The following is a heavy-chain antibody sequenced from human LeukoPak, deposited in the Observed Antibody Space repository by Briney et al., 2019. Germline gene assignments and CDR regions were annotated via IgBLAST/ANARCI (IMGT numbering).Heavy chain of an antibody. Sequence: GGSLRLSCAASGFTVSSNFMSWVRQAPGKGLEGVSVIYSGGNTYYADYVKGRFTISRDNSKNTLYLQMNSLRAEDTAVYHCARDRLPPLGAFDIWGQGTMVTVSS. CDR3: ARDRLPPLGAFDI. D-gene: IGHD3-16*01. CDR2: IYSGGNT. J-gene: IGHJ3*02. CDR1: GFTVSSNF. V-gene: IGHV3-66*01.